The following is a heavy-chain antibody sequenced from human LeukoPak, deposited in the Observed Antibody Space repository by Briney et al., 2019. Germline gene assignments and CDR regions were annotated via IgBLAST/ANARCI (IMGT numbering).Heavy chain of an antibody. D-gene: IGHD3-22*01. V-gene: IGHV3-30*02. CDR2: IRYDGTNK. CDR1: GFTFSNYG. CDR3: ATFPYYFDSSGSYYFDF. J-gene: IGHJ4*02. Sequence: GGSLRLSCAASGFTFSNYGMHWVRQAPGKGLEWVAFIRYDGTNKYYADSVKGRFTISRDNSKNTLYLQMNSLRAEDTAVFYCATFPYYFDSSGSYYFDFWGQGILVTVSS.